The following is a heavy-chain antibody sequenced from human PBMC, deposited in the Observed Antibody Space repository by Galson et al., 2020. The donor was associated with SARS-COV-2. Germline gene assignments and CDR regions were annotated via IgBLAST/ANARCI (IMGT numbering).Heavy chain of an antibody. D-gene: IGHD3-9*01. CDR3: AKNLQTSYYDILTGYFDAFDI. Sequence: GGSLRLSCAASGFTFSSYAMSWVRQAPGKGLEWVSVIYSGGSTYYADSVKGRFTISRDNSKNTLYLQMNSLRAEDTAVYYCAKNLQTSYYDILTGYFDAFDIWGQGTMVTVSS. CDR1: GFTFSSYA. J-gene: IGHJ3*02. CDR2: IYSGGST. V-gene: IGHV3-23*03.